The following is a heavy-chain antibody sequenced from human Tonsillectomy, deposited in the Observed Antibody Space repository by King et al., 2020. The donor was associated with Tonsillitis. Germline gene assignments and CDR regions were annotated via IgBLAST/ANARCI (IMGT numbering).Heavy chain of an antibody. CDR2: IDPSDSYT. CDR1: GYSFTNYL. CDR3: ARLEYYYDSSGYTYNYYGMDV. J-gene: IGHJ6*02. Sequence: QLVQSGAEVKQPGESLRISCKGSGYSFTNYLISWVRQMTGKGLEWMGRIDPSDSYTSYSPSFQGHVIISTDKSINTAYLQWSSLKSSDTAMYYCARLEYYYDSSGYTYNYYGMDVWGQGTTVTVSS. V-gene: IGHV5-10-1*01. D-gene: IGHD3-22*01.